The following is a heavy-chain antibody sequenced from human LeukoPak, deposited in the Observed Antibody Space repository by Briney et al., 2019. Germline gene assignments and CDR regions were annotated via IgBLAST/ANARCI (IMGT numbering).Heavy chain of an antibody. CDR3: ARDLGYSIPFDY. Sequence: SETLSLTCAVYGGSFSGYYWSWIRQPPGKGLEWIGEINHSGSTNYNPSLKSRVTISVDTSKNQFSLKLSSVTAADTAVYYCARDLGYSIPFDYWGQGTLATVSS. D-gene: IGHD2-15*01. CDR2: INHSGST. J-gene: IGHJ4*02. V-gene: IGHV4-34*01. CDR1: GGSFSGYY.